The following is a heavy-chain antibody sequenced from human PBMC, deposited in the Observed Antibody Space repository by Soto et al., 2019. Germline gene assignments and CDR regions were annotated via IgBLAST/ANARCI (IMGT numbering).Heavy chain of an antibody. CDR2: IYYSGST. CDR1: GGSISSGGYY. Sequence: QVQLQESGPGLVKPSQTLSLTCTVSGGSISSGGYYWSWIRQHPGKGLEWIGYIYYSGSTYYNPSLKGRVTISVDTSKNPFSLKLSSVTAADTAVYYCAGGVTMVRGVIHTPYFDYWGQGTLVTVSS. CDR3: AGGVTMVRGVIHTPYFDY. J-gene: IGHJ4*02. D-gene: IGHD3-10*01. V-gene: IGHV4-31*03.